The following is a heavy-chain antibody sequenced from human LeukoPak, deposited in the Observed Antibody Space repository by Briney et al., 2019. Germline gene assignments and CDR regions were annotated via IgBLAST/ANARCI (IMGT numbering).Heavy chain of an antibody. J-gene: IGHJ3*02. D-gene: IGHD2-21*02. CDR1: GFTFSSYA. Sequence: GGSLRLSCAASGFTFSSYAMHWVRQAPGKGLEYVSAISSNGGSTYYANSVKGRFTISRDNSKNTLYLQMGSLRAEGMAVYYCARGPYCGGDCYPAGAFDIWGQGTMVTVSS. CDR2: ISSNGGST. CDR3: ARGPYCGGDCYPAGAFDI. V-gene: IGHV3-64*01.